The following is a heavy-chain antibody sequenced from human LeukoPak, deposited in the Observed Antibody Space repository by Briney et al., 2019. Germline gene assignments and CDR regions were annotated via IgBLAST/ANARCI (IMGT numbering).Heavy chain of an antibody. CDR1: GGSISSYY. Sequence: SETLSLTCTVSGGSISSYYWSWIRQPAGKGLEWIGRIFTSGSNNYNPSLKSRVTMSVDTSKNQFSLKLSSVTAADTAVYYCARCDFWSGYWNWFDPWGQGTLVTVSS. J-gene: IGHJ5*02. CDR3: ARCDFWSGYWNWFDP. D-gene: IGHD3-3*01. V-gene: IGHV4-4*07. CDR2: IFTSGSN.